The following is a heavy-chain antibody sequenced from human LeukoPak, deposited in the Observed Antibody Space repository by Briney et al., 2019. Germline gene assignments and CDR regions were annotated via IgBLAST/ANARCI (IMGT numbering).Heavy chain of an antibody. CDR2: ISGSGGST. CDR3: AKAGLGYCSSTSCWRYNWFDP. CDR1: GFTFSSSA. J-gene: IGHJ5*02. Sequence: GGSLRLSCAASGFTFSSSAMSWVRQAPGKGLEWVSAISGSGGSTYYADSVKGRFTISRDNSKNTLYLQMNSLRAEDTAVYYCAKAGLGYCSSTSCWRYNWFDPWGQGTLVTVSS. V-gene: IGHV3-23*01. D-gene: IGHD2-2*01.